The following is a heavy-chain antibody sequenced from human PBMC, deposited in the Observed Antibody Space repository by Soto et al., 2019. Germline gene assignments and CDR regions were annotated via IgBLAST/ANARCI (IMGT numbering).Heavy chain of an antibody. J-gene: IGHJ4*02. CDR2: ISGSADST. Sequence: EVQLLESGGGLVQPGGSLRVSCAASGFAFNIYAMSWVRQAPGKGLEWVSVISGSADSTNYADSVKGRFTISRDNSKNTVYLQMNSLRVEDTAVYYCAKDRNHYGSGSYFDYWGQGTLLTVSS. V-gene: IGHV3-23*01. D-gene: IGHD3-10*01. CDR3: AKDRNHYGSGSYFDY. CDR1: GFAFNIYA.